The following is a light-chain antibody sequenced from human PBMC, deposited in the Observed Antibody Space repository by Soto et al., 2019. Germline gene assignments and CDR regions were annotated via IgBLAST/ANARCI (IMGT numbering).Light chain of an antibody. Sequence: ELVIKQSPATLSLSPGEGATLSCRASQSVSSKLAWYQQKPGQAPRLLIYGASTRATGIPARFSGSGSGTEFTLIISSLQSEDSAVYYCQQYNSWLWKFGQGTKVDIK. CDR3: QQYNSWLWK. V-gene: IGKV3-15*01. CDR1: QSVSSK. CDR2: GAS. J-gene: IGKJ1*01.